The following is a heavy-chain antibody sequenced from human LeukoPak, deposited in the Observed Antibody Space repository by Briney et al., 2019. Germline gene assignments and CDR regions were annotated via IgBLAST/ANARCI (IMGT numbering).Heavy chain of an antibody. CDR3: ARDELNYYDSSGYDFDY. D-gene: IGHD3-22*01. CDR1: GFTVGSNY. V-gene: IGHV3-66*01. CDR2: IYSGGST. J-gene: IGHJ4*02. Sequence: GGSLRLSCAASGFTVGSNYMSWVRQAPGKGLEWVSVIYSGGSTYYADSVKGRFTISRDNSKNTLYLQMNSLRAEDTAVYYCARDELNYYDSSGYDFDYWGQGTLVTVSS.